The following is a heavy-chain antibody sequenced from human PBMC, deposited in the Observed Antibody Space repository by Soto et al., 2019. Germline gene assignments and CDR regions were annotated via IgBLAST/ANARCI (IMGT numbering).Heavy chain of an antibody. V-gene: IGHV3-21*01. D-gene: IGHD3-10*01. CDR3: ARGRGSYGSGSNWFDP. J-gene: IGHJ5*02. CDR2: ISSSSSYI. Sequence: PGGSLRLSCAASGFTFSSYSMNWVRQAPGKGLEWVSSISSSSSYIYYADSVKGRFTISRDNAKNSLYLQMNSLRAEDTAVYYCARGRGSYGSGSNWFDPWGQGTLVTVS. CDR1: GFTFSSYS.